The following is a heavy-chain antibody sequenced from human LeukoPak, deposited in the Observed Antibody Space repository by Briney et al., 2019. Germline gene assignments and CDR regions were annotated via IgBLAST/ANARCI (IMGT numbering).Heavy chain of an antibody. J-gene: IGHJ3*02. D-gene: IGHD3-3*01. CDR3: AKDVGVGITIFGVVISAFDI. CDR1: GFTVSSNS. CDR2: IYSGGST. V-gene: IGHV3-66*01. Sequence: GGSLRLSCAASGFTVSSNSMTWVRQAPGKGLEWVSVIYSGGSTYYADSVKGRFTFSRDKNTLYLQMNSLRADDTAVYYCAKDVGVGITIFGVVISAFDIWGQGTMVTVSS.